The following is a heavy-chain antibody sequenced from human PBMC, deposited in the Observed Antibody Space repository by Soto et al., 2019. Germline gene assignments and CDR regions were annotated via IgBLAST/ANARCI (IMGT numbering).Heavy chain of an antibody. Sequence: GGSLRLSCAASGFTVSSNYMIWVRQAPGKGLEWVSVIYSGGSTYYADSVKGRFTISRDNSKNTLYLQMNSLRAEDTAVYYCARDQQWLGWFDPWGQGTLVTVLL. J-gene: IGHJ5*02. CDR1: GFTVSSNY. CDR2: IYSGGST. V-gene: IGHV3-53*01. D-gene: IGHD6-19*01. CDR3: ARDQQWLGWFDP.